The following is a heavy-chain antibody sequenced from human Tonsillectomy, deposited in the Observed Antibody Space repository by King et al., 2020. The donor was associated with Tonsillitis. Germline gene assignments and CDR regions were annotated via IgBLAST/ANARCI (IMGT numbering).Heavy chain of an antibody. J-gene: IGHJ4*02. Sequence: NLKESGPTLVKPPQTLTLTCTFSGFSLSTNGLGVGWIRQPPGKALEWLALIYWDDDERYSPSLKSRLTITKDTSKNQVVLIMTNMDPVDTATYYCAHSRDGYNWGYWGQGTLVTVSS. CDR1: GFSLSTNGLG. V-gene: IGHV2-5*02. CDR3: AHSRDGYNWGY. CDR2: IYWDDDE. D-gene: IGHD5-24*01.